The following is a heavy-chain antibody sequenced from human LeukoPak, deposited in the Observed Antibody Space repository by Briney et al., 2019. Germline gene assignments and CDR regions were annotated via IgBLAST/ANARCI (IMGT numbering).Heavy chain of an antibody. D-gene: IGHD2-21*02. V-gene: IGHV3-21*01. CDR2: ISSSSSYI. Sequence: GGSLRLSCAASGFTFSSYSMNWVRQAPGKGLEWVSSISSSSSYIYYADSVKGRFTISRDNAKNSLYLQMNSLRAEDTAVYYCARAFSDFAAYFDCWGQGTLVTVSS. CDR3: ARAFSDFAAYFDC. J-gene: IGHJ4*02. CDR1: GFTFSSYS.